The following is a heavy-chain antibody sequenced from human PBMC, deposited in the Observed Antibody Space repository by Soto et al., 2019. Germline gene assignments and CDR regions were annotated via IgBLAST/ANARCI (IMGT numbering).Heavy chain of an antibody. CDR2: INPAYGNT. CDR1: GYTFSSNA. Sequence: QVQLVQSGAEEKKPGASVRVSCTASGYTFSSNAIHWVRQAPGQRLEWMGWINPAYGNTKYSQKLHGRLTITRDTSASTAYMELRSLKSEDTAVYYCARIVYDSSGYNRYFDYWGQGNLVTVSS. D-gene: IGHD3-22*01. CDR3: ARIVYDSSGYNRYFDY. V-gene: IGHV1-3*05. J-gene: IGHJ4*02.